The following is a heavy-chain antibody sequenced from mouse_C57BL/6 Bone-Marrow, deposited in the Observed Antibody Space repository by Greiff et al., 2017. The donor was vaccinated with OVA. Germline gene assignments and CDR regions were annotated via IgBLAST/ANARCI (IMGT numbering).Heavy chain of an antibody. J-gene: IGHJ4*01. Sequence: VQLQQSGPELVKPGDSVKISCKASGYSFTGYFMNWVMQSHGKSLEWIGRINPYNGYTFYNQKFKGKATLTVDKSSSTAHMELRSLTSEDSAVYYCARRYYYGSRGAMDYWGQGTSVTVSS. CDR1: GYSFTGYF. D-gene: IGHD1-1*01. V-gene: IGHV1-20*01. CDR2: INPYNGYT. CDR3: ARRYYYGSRGAMDY.